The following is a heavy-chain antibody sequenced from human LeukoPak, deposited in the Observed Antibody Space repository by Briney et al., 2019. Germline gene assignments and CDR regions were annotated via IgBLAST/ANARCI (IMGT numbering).Heavy chain of an antibody. V-gene: IGHV1-69*04. CDR1: GGTFSSYT. Sequence: SVKVSCKASGGTFSSYTISWVRQAPGQGLEWMGRIIPILGIANYAQKFQGRVTITADKSTSTAYMKLSSLRSEDTAVYYCARDQGEVSSSGWSTLNWFDPWGQGTLVTVSS. D-gene: IGHD6-19*01. J-gene: IGHJ5*02. CDR3: ARDQGEVSSSGWSTLNWFDP. CDR2: IIPILGIA.